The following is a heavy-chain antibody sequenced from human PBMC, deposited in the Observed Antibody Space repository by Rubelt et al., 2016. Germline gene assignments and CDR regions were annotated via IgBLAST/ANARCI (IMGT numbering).Heavy chain of an antibody. CDR3: ARDGSISWSPGY. Sequence: ESGGGLVQPGGSLRLSCTASGLIFTDYWFHWVRQAPGKGLMWVSRIKSDGSSTTYADFVKGRFTISRDNAKNTLYLQMNSLRAEDTAVYYCARDGSISWSPGYWGQGSLVTVSS. J-gene: IGHJ4*02. V-gene: IGHV3-74*01. CDR2: IKSDGSST. D-gene: IGHD6-13*01. CDR1: GLIFTDYW.